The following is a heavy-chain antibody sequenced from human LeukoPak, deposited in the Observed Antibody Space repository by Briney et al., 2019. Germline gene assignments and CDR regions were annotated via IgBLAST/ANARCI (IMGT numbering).Heavy chain of an antibody. CDR2: INHSGST. CDR1: GGSFSGYY. CDR3: ARTMITFGGVIAVFDY. D-gene: IGHD3-16*02. J-gene: IGHJ4*02. Sequence: PSETLSLTCAVYGGSFSGYYWSWIRQPPGKGLEWIGEINHSGSTNYNPSLKTRLTISVDTTKNQFSLKLSSVAAADTAVYYCARTMITFGGVIAVFDYWGQGTLVTASS. V-gene: IGHV4-34*01.